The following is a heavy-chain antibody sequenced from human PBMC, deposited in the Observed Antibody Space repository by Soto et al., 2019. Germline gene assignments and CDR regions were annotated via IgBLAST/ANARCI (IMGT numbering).Heavy chain of an antibody. CDR3: ARGVYYGSGSYYHYYYYGMDV. CDR2: IFPIFGTA. Sequence: QVQLVQSGAEVKKPGSSVKVSCKASGGTFSSYAISWVRQAPGQGLEWMGGIFPIFGTANYAQKFQGRVTITADESTSTAYMELSSLRSEDTAVYYCARGVYYGSGSYYHYYYYGMDVWGQGTTVTVSS. D-gene: IGHD3-10*01. CDR1: GGTFSSYA. J-gene: IGHJ6*02. V-gene: IGHV1-69*01.